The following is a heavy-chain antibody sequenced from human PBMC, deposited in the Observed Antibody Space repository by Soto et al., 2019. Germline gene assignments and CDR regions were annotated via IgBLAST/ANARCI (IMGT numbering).Heavy chain of an antibody. Sequence: GGSLTLSCAASGFTFSSYAMSWVRQAPGKGLEWVSAISGSGGSTYYADSVKGRFTISRDNSKNTLYLQMNSLRTEDTAVYYCAKDPPGYSSGWYPLYYFDYWGQGTLVTVSS. D-gene: IGHD6-19*01. CDR2: ISGSGGST. J-gene: IGHJ4*02. V-gene: IGHV3-23*01. CDR1: GFTFSSYA. CDR3: AKDPPGYSSGWYPLYYFDY.